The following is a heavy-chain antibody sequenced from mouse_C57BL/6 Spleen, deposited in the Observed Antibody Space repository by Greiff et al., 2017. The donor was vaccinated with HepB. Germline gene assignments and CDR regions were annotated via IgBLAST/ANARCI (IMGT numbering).Heavy chain of an antibody. CDR2: IYPRSGNT. J-gene: IGHJ2*01. CDR1: GYTFTSYG. Sequence: VQLQESGAELARPGASVKLSCKASGYTFTSYGISWVKQRTGQGLEWIGEIYPRSGNTYYNEKFKGKATLTADKSSSTAYMELRSLTSEDSEVYFCARIYDNYLNYWGQGTTLTVSS. D-gene: IGHD2-3*01. V-gene: IGHV1-81*01. CDR3: ARIYDNYLNY.